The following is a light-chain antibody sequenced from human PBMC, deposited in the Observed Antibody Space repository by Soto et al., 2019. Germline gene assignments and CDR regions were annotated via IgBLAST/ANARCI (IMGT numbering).Light chain of an antibody. Sequence: DIQMTDAPSTLSASVGDRVTITCRASQSISSWLAWYQQKPGKAPKLLIYDASSLESGVPSRFSGSGSGTEFTLTISSLQPDDFATYYCQQYNSYPKTFGQGTKVDI. V-gene: IGKV1-5*01. CDR3: QQYNSYPKT. CDR2: DAS. J-gene: IGKJ1*01. CDR1: QSISSW.